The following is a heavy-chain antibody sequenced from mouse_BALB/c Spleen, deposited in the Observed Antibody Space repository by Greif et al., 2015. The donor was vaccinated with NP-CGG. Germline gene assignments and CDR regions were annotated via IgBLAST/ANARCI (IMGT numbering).Heavy chain of an antibody. CDR2: IYPGDGDT. CDR3: ARAYYREGYYAMDY. Sequence: VQLQQSGPELVKPGASVKISCKASGYAFSSSWMNWVKQRPGQGLEWIGRIYPGDGDTNYNGKFKGKATLTADKSSSTAYMQLSSLTSVDSAVYFCARAYYREGYYAMDYWGQGTSVTVSS. D-gene: IGHD2-12*01. CDR1: GYAFSSSW. V-gene: IGHV1-82*01. J-gene: IGHJ4*01.